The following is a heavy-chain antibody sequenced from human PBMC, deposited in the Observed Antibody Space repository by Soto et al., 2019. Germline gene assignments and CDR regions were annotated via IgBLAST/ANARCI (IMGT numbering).Heavy chain of an antibody. J-gene: IGHJ6*02. Sequence: ASVKVSCKASGYTFTSYGISWVRQAPGQGLDWMGWISAYNGNTKYAQDLQGRVTMTTDTSTSTAYMELRSLRPDDTAMYYCARFSGGSYNTYYFYYGMDVWGQGTTGTVS. D-gene: IGHD2-15*01. CDR1: GYTFTSYG. CDR3: ARFSGGSYNTYYFYYGMDV. CDR2: ISAYNGNT. V-gene: IGHV1-18*04.